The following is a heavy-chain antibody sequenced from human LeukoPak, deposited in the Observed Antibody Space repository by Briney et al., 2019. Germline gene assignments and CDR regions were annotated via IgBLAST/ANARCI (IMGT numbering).Heavy chain of an antibody. CDR2: IYYSGST. V-gene: IGHV4-59*01. CDR3: ARGRGYDSN. J-gene: IGHJ4*02. CDR1: GGSISSYY. Sequence: PSGTLSLTCTVSGGSISSYYWSWIRQPPGKGLEWIGYIYYSGSTNYNPSLKSRVTISVDTSKNQFSLKLSSVTAADTAVYYCARGRGYDSNWGQGTLVTVSS. D-gene: IGHD5-12*01.